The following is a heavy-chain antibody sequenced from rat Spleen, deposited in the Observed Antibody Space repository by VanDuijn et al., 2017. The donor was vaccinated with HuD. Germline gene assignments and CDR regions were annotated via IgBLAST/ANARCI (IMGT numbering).Heavy chain of an antibody. D-gene: IGHD1-2*01. V-gene: IGHV5-31*01. CDR3: TRAKDYYSSYIYGHYYVMDA. Sequence: EVQLVESGGGLVQPGRSLKLSCVASGFTFNNYWMTWIRQAPGKGLEWVASITNTGGRTYYPDSVKGRFTISRDNAKSTLYLQMNSLRSEDTATYYCTRAKDYYSSYIYGHYYVMDAWGQGASVTVSS. J-gene: IGHJ4*01. CDR1: GFTFNNYW. CDR2: ITNTGGRT.